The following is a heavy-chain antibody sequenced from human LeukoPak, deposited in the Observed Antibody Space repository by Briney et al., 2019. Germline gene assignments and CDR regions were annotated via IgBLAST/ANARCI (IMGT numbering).Heavy chain of an antibody. V-gene: IGHV4-59*01. CDR2: IYYSGTT. CDR3: ARGVYIAAAQYGY. J-gene: IGHJ4*02. CDR1: GGSISNYY. Sequence: SETLSLTCTVSGGSISNYYWSWTRQPPGKGRVWIGYIYYSGTTNYNPSLKSRVTISVDTSKNPFSLKLNSVTAADTAVYYCARGVYIAAAQYGYWGQGTLVTVSS. D-gene: IGHD6-13*01.